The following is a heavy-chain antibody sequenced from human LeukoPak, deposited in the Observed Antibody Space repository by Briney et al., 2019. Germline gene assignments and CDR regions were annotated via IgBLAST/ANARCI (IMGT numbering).Heavy chain of an antibody. CDR1: GFTFSSSW. J-gene: IGHJ4*02. CDR3: ATDVGAD. Sequence: GGSLRLSCAASGFTFSSSWMTWVRQTPGKGLEWVANIKEDRSEKYYVDYVKGRFTISRENAKNSLYLQMNSLRAEGTAPDCCATDVGADWGQGALVTVSS. CDR2: IKEDRSEK. V-gene: IGHV3-7*01.